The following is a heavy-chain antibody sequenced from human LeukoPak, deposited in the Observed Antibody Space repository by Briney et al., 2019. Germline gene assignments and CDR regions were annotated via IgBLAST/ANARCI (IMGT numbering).Heavy chain of an antibody. CDR1: GYIFTHYA. CDR3: ATDHSIAAAGIYYFDY. J-gene: IGHJ4*02. V-gene: IGHV1-3*01. D-gene: IGHD6-13*01. Sequence: GASVKVSCKTSGYIFTHYAMHWVRQAPGQRLEWMGWINAGNGNTKYSQKFQDRVTITRDTSTDTAYMELSSLRSEDTAVYYCATDHSIAAAGIYYFDYWGQGTLVTVSS. CDR2: INAGNGNT.